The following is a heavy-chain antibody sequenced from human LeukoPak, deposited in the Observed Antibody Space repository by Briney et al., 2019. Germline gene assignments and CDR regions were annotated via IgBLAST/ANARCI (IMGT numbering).Heavy chain of an antibody. Sequence: PGGSLRLSCAASGLTFSSYVMNWVRQAPGKGLEWVSTISGGGDSTYYADSVKGRFTIFIDNSKNILYLQMNSLRAEDTAVYYCATLSVAEYFHHWGQGTLVSVSS. CDR2: ISGGGDST. D-gene: IGHD2-8*01. J-gene: IGHJ1*01. V-gene: IGHV3-23*01. CDR1: GLTFSSYV. CDR3: ATLSVAEYFHH.